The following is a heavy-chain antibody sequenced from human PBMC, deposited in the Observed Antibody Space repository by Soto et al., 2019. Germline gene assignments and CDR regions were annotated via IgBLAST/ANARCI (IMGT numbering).Heavy chain of an antibody. J-gene: IGHJ5*02. CDR2: ISAYNGNT. CDR1: GYTFTSYG. V-gene: IGHV1-18*01. Sequence: SVKVSCKASGYTFTSYGISWVRQAPGQGLEWMGWISAYNGNTNYAQKLQGRVTMTTDTSTSTAYMELRSLRSDDTAVYYCASAGPSPHPTNWVDPWGQGTLVTVSS. CDR3: ASAGPSPHPTNWVDP.